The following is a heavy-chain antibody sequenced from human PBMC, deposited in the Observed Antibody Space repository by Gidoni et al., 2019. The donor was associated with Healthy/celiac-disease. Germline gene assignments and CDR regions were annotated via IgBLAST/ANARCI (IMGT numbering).Heavy chain of an antibody. CDR1: GGSISSYY. V-gene: IGHV4-59*01. J-gene: IGHJ3*02. CDR2: IYYSGST. Sequence: QVQLQESGPGLVKPSETLSLTCTVSGGSISSYYWSWIRQPPGKGLEWIGYIYYSGSTNYNHSLKSRVTISVDTTKNQFSLKLSSVTAADTAVYYCARDRPIDYDILTGYLAGGAFDIWGQGTMVTVSS. CDR3: ARDRPIDYDILTGYLAGGAFDI. D-gene: IGHD3-9*01.